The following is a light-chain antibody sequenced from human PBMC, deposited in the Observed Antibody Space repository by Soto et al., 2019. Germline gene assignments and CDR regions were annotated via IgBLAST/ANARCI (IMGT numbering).Light chain of an antibody. CDR3: QQYGSSPTVT. CDR2: GAS. CDR1: QSVSSSY. Sequence: QSPGTLSLSPGERATLSCRASQSVSSSYLAWYQQKPGQAPRLLIYGASSRATGIPDRFSGSGSGTDFTLTISRLEPEDFAVYYCQQYGSSPTVTFGQGTRLEIK. V-gene: IGKV3-20*01. J-gene: IGKJ5*01.